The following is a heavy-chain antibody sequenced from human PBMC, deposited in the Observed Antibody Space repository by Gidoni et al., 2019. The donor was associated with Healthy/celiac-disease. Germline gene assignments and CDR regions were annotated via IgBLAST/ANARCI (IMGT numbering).Heavy chain of an antibody. CDR3: AKDGAVVTHPGDY. CDR1: GFTFSIYA. D-gene: IGHD2-21*02. V-gene: IGHV3-23*01. J-gene: IGHJ4*02. Sequence: EAQLLEYGGGLVQPGGSLRLSCAASGFTFSIYAMSWVRQAPGKGMAWVSASRGSGGSTYYADSVKGRFTISRDNSKNTLYLQMNSLRAEDTDVYYCAKDGAVVTHPGDYWGQGTLVTVSS. CDR2: SRGSGGST.